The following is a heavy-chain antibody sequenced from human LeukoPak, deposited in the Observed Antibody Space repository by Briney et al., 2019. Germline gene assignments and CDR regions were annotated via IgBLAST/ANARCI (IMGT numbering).Heavy chain of an antibody. J-gene: IGHJ4*02. V-gene: IGHV3-21*01. CDR2: ISSSSSYI. CDR3: ARDNYYYDSSGYYHFDY. CDR1: GFTFSSST. Sequence: GSLRLSCAASGFTFSSSTMNWVRQAPGKGLEWVSSISSSSSYIYYADSVKGRFTISRDNAKNSLYLQMNSLRAEDTAVYYCARDNYYYDSSGYYHFDYWGQGTLVTVS. D-gene: IGHD3-22*01.